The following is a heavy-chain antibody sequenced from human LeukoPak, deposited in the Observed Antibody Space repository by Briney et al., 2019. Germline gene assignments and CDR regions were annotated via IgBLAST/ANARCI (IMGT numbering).Heavy chain of an antibody. CDR1: GFTFSSYW. CDR3: AKDIKDGSSGYFDY. J-gene: IGHJ4*02. Sequence: GGSLRLSCAASGFTFSSYWMSWVRQAPGKGLEWVSAISGSGGSTYYAGSVKGRFTISRDNSKNTLYLQMNSLRAEDTAVYYCAKDIKDGSSGYFDYWGQGTLVTVSS. CDR2: ISGSGGST. V-gene: IGHV3-23*01. D-gene: IGHD3-22*01.